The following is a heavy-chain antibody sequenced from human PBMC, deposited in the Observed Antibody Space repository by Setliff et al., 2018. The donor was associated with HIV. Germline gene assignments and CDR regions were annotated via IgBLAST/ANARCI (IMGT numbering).Heavy chain of an antibody. Sequence: PSETLSLTCIVSGASISSNTWSWIRQPPGKGLEWIGSIYYSGSTNYNPSLKSRVTISVDTSRNQFSLKLSSVTAADTAVYYCAREVEEVEMATIGLDYWGQGTLVTVSS. V-gene: IGHV4-59*01. CDR1: GASISSNT. CDR3: AREVEEVEMATIGLDY. CDR2: IYYSGST. J-gene: IGHJ4*02. D-gene: IGHD5-12*01.